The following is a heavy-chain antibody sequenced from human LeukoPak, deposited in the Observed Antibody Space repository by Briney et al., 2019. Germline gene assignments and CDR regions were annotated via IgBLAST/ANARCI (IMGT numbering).Heavy chain of an antibody. CDR1: GFTFSSYG. V-gene: IGHV3-23*01. CDR3: ARQVGPDY. D-gene: IGHD1-26*01. CDR2: ISGSGGST. Sequence: GGSLRLSCAASGFTFSSYGMTWVRQAPGKGLEWVSAISGSGGSTYYADPVKGRFTISRDNSKNTLYLQMNSLRAEDTAVYYCARQVGPDYWGQGTLVTVSS. J-gene: IGHJ4*02.